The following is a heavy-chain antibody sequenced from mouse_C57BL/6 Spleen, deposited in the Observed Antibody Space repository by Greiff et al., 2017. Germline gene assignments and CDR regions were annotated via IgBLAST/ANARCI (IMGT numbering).Heavy chain of an antibody. Sequence: EVKLQESGPELVKPGASVKISCKASGYSFTDYNMNWVKQSNGKSLEWIGVINPNSGTTSSNQKFKGKATLTVAQSSSTAYMQLNSLTSEDSAVYYCARKRAHEYDAGHFDYWGQGTTLTVAS. J-gene: IGHJ2*01. D-gene: IGHD2-4*01. CDR1: GYSFTDYN. CDR2: INPNSGTT. CDR3: ARKRAHEYDAGHFDY. V-gene: IGHV1-39*01.